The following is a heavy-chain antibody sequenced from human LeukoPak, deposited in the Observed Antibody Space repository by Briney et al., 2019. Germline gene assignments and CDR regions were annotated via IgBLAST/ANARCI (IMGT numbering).Heavy chain of an antibody. Sequence: KAGGSLRLSCAASGFTFSSYSMNWVRQAPGKGLEWVSSISSSSSYIYYADSVKGRFTISRDNAKNSLYLQMNSLGAEGTAVYYCARVKDYGSGSYPFDYWGQGTLVTVSS. CDR1: GFTFSSYS. J-gene: IGHJ4*02. D-gene: IGHD3-10*01. CDR2: ISSSSSYI. CDR3: ARVKDYGSGSYPFDY. V-gene: IGHV3-21*01.